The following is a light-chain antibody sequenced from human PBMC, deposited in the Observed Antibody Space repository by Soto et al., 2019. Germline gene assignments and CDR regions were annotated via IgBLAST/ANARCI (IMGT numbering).Light chain of an antibody. J-gene: IGKJ1*01. V-gene: IGKV1-5*01. CDR1: QSIVTW. CDR3: QQYSDSSGA. CDR2: DAS. Sequence: DIQVAQPPSTLSASVGDSVTITCGASQSIVTWLAWYQQKPGKAPRLLIFDASTLESWVPSRFSGSGSGTDFTLTISSLQPDDFSTYYCQQYSDSSGAFGQGTKVDIK.